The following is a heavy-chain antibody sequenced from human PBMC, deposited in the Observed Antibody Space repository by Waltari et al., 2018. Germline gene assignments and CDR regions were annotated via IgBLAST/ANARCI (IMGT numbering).Heavy chain of an antibody. J-gene: IGHJ4*02. CDR3: ARRITGTTCCDF. D-gene: IGHD1-7*01. V-gene: IGHV1-2*02. CDR1: GYTFHDYY. Sequence: QVQLVQSGAEVKKPGASVKVSCTHSGYTFHDYYMHWVRQAPGKGYEWMGWIDPYSGGTHYAQKFQGRVTMTRDTSTSTAYMELSRLKSDDTAVFYCARRITGTTCCDFWGQGTLVTVSS. CDR2: IDPYSGGT.